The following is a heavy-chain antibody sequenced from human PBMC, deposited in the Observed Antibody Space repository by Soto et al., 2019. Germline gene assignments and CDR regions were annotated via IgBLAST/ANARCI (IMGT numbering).Heavy chain of an antibody. CDR3: ARERAQSGYAYYXDY. CDR2: IYYSGST. CDR1: GDCITSYY. J-gene: IGHJ4*02. Sequence: PSETLSLTCTVSGDCITSYYWSWIRQPPGKGLEWIGYIYYSGSTNYNPSLKSRIVMSVDTAKNQFSLQLRSVTAADTAVYYCARERAQSGYAYYXDYWGLGTLVTVSS. D-gene: IGHD5-12*01. V-gene: IGHV4-59*01.